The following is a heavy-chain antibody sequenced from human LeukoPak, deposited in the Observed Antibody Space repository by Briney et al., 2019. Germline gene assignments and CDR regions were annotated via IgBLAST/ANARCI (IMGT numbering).Heavy chain of an antibody. V-gene: IGHV4-34*01. CDR3: AREIAARPPYYYYYMDV. CDR1: GGSFSGYY. CDR2: INHSGST. D-gene: IGHD6-6*01. Sequence: SETLSLTCAVYGGSFSGYYWSWIRQPPGKGLEWIGEINHSGSTNYNPSLKSRVTISVDTSKNQFSLKLSSVTAADTAVYYCAREIAARPPYYYYYMDVWGKGTTVTVSS. J-gene: IGHJ6*03.